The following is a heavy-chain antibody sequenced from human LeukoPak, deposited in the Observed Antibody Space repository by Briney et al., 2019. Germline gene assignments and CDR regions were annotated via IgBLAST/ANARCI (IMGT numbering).Heavy chain of an antibody. V-gene: IGHV7-4-1*02. J-gene: IGHJ4*02. CDR2: INTNTGNP. D-gene: IGHD3-3*01. Sequence: ASVKVSCKASGYTFTSYGISWVRQAPGQGLEWMGWINTNTGNPTYAQGFTGRFVFSLDTSVSTAYLQISSLKAEDTAVYYCARGLKWLFGPYYFDYWGQGTLVTVSS. CDR3: ARGLKWLFGPYYFDY. CDR1: GYTFTSYG.